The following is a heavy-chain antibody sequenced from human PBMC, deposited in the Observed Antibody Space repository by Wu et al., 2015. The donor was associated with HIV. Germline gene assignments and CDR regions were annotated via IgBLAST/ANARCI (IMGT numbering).Heavy chain of an antibody. Sequence: QVQLVQSGAEVKKPGASVKVSCKASGYTFTGYYMHWVRQAPGQGLEWMGWINPNSGGTNYAQKFQGRVTMTRDTSISTAYMELSRLRSDDTAVYYCARAPSGYLKRYYFDNWGQGTLVIVSS. J-gene: IGHJ4*02. D-gene: IGHD5-12*01. CDR2: INPNSGGT. V-gene: IGHV1-2*02. CDR3: ARAPSGYLKRYYFDN. CDR1: GYTFTGYY.